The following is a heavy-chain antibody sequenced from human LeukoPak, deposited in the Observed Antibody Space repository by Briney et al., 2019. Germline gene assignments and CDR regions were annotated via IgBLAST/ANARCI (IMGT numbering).Heavy chain of an antibody. D-gene: IGHD4-17*01. CDR1: GFTFSDYN. CDR3: ARGYGDSIHFDY. V-gene: IGHV3-7*04. CDR2: IKRDGSEK. Sequence: GGSLRLSCAASGFTFSDYNMSWVRQAPGKGLEWVANIKRDGSEKYYVDSVKGRFTISRDNAKNSLYLQMNSLRAEEAAVYYCARGYGDSIHFDYWGQGTLVTVSS. J-gene: IGHJ4*02.